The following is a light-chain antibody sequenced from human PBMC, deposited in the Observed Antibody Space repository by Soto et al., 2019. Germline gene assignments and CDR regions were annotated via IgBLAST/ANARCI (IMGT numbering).Light chain of an antibody. CDR3: QAWESSTYF. V-gene: IGLV3-1*01. CDR1: KLGDKY. Sequence: LTPPPSVSVSPGQTASITCSGDKLGDKYACWYQQKPGQSPVLVIYQDSKQPSGIPGRFSGSNPGNTATLTISGTRAMDEADYYCQAWESSTYFFGTGTKVTV. CDR2: QDS. J-gene: IGLJ1*01.